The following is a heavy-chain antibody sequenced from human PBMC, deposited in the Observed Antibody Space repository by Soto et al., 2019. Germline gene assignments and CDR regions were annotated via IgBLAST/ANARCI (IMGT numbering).Heavy chain of an antibody. V-gene: IGHV1-69*13. D-gene: IGHD2-8*01. CDR3: ARDTGAYCTNGVCYRGNYFEY. J-gene: IGHJ4*01. Sequence: SVKVSCKASGGTFSSYAISWVRQAPGQVLEWMGGIIPIFGTGNYAQKFQGRVTITADESTSTAYMELSSLRSEDTAVYYCARDTGAYCTNGVCYRGNYFEYWG. CDR2: IIPIFGTG. CDR1: GGTFSSYA.